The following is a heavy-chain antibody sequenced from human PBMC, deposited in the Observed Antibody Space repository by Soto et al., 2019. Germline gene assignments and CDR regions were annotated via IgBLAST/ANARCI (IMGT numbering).Heavy chain of an antibody. CDR1: GFTFSSYT. CDR2: ISSSSSTI. CDR3: VREMNTVTTLYTSSAQYFQH. V-gene: IGHV3-48*01. D-gene: IGHD4-17*01. J-gene: IGHJ1*01. Sequence: GGSLKLSCAASGFTFSSYTINWFRQATWKGLEWVSYISSSSSTIYYADSVKGRFTISRDNAKNSLYLQMNSLRAEDTAVYYCVREMNTVTTLYTSSAQYFQHWGQGPLVTVSS.